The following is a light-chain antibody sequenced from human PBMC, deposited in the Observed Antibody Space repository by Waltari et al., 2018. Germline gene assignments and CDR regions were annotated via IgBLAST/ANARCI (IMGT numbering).Light chain of an antibody. CDR3: HSRDASGVAGS. V-gene: IGLV3-19*01. CDR1: SLSSHL. CDR2: DKN. Sequence: SSELTQDPAVSVAMGQTVRITCQGDSLSSHLASLYQPRPGQAPILVIYDKNNRPSGVPDRFSGSSSHNTGSLTITGAQAEDEASYYCHSRDASGVAGSFGGGTKLTVL. J-gene: IGLJ2*01.